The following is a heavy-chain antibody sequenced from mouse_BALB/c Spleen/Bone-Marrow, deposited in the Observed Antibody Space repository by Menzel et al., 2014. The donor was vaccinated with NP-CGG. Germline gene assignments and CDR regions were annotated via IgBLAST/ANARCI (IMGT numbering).Heavy chain of an antibody. J-gene: IGHJ1*01. CDR1: GYTYTSYV. Sequence: EVQLQQSGPELVKPGASVKMSCKASGYTYTSYVVHWVKQKPGQGLEWIGNINPYNDDTMYNEKFKGKATPTSDKSSSTAYMELSSLTSEDSAVYYCARSLYGYDWYFDVWGAGTTVTVSS. CDR3: ARSLYGYDWYFDV. D-gene: IGHD2-2*01. V-gene: IGHV1-14*01. CDR2: INPYNDDT.